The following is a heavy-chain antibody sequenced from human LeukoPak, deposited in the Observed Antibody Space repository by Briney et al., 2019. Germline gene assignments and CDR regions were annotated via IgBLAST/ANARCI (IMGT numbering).Heavy chain of an antibody. J-gene: IGHJ4*02. CDR3: ARGPPYDYVWGSYRYAYFDY. V-gene: IGHV4-30-2*01. CDR1: GGSISSGGYS. CDR2: IYHSGST. D-gene: IGHD3-16*02. Sequence: PSETLSLTCAVSGGSISSGGYSWSWIRQPPGTGLEWLGYIYHSGSTYYNPSLKSRVTISVDTSKNQFSLKLSSVTAADTAVYYCARGPPYDYVWGSYRYAYFDYWGQGTLVTVSS.